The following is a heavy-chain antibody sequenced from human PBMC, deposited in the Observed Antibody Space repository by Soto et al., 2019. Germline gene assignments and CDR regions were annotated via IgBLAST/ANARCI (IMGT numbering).Heavy chain of an antibody. CDR1: GFTFRRYW. D-gene: IGHD6-6*01. CDR3: AISQYSSASLDY. J-gene: IGHJ4*02. Sequence: EVQLVESGGGLVQPGGSLRLSCAASGFTFRRYWMHWVRQAPGKGLVWVSHIDVDGSNAGYADSVKGRFTISRDNAKNTLYVQMSSLRGEETAVYYCAISQYSSASLDYWGQGILVTVSS. CDR2: IDVDGSNA. V-gene: IGHV3-74*01.